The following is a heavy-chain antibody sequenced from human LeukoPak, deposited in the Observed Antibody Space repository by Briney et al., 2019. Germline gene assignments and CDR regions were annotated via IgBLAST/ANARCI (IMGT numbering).Heavy chain of an antibody. CDR2: ISAYNGNT. D-gene: IGHD2-2*01. Sequence: GASVKVSCKASGYTFTSYGMRWVRQAPGQGLEWMGWISAYNGNTNYVQKLQGRVTMTTDTSTSTAYMELRSLRSDDTAVYYCARDPLPVLGYCSSTSCPVDYWGQGTLVTVSS. CDR1: GYTFTSYG. CDR3: ARDPLPVLGYCSSTSCPVDY. J-gene: IGHJ4*02. V-gene: IGHV1-18*01.